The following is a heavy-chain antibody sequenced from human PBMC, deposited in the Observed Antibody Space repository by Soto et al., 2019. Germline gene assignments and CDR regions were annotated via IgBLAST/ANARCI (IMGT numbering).Heavy chain of an antibody. D-gene: IGHD3-3*01. CDR2: INPATGAA. J-gene: IGHJ3*02. CDR1: GYPVTAYY. Sequence: QLHLVQSGAVVKKPGASVTVSCSASGYPVTAYYMHWVRQAPGRGLEWMGGINPATGAAKYTQTFQGRVTMTRETSTSTVFMELGGLTSEDTAVFYCARGGGVGVAGSAAFDMWGQGTLVNVSS. V-gene: IGHV1-2*02. CDR3: ARGGGVGVAGSAAFDM.